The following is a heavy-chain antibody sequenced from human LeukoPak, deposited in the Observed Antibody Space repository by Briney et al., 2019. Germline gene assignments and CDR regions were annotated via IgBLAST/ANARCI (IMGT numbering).Heavy chain of an antibody. J-gene: IGHJ5*02. V-gene: IGHV2-5*01. CDR1: GFSLSTSGVG. D-gene: IGHD6-13*01. CDR3: ARVITAAAGNWFDP. Sequence: SGPTLVKPTQTLTLTCTFSGFSLSTSGVGVGWIRQPPGKTLEWLALIHWNDDKRYSPSLKSRLTITKDTSKNQVVLTMTNMDPVDTATYYCARVITAAAGNWFDPWGQGTLVTVSS. CDR2: IHWNDDK.